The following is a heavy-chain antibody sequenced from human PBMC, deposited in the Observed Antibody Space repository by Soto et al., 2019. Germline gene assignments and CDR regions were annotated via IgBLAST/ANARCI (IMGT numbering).Heavy chain of an antibody. J-gene: IGHJ6*02. Sequence: GGSMRLSCAASGFTFNSYWMHWVRQDPGKGLVWVSRINSDGSSTSYADSVKGRFTISRDNAKNTLYLQMNSLRAEDTAVYYCARDQVSSTAAANYYYYYGMDVWGQGTTVTVSS. CDR1: GFTFNSYW. CDR2: INSDGSST. CDR3: ARDQVSSTAAANYYYYYGMDV. V-gene: IGHV3-74*01. D-gene: IGHD6-13*01.